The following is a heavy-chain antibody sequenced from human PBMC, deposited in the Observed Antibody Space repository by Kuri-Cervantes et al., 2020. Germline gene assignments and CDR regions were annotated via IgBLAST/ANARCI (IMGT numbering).Heavy chain of an antibody. D-gene: IGHD5-18*01. CDR1: GGSISSYY. CDR3: ARDRLAMVV. CDR2: IYYSGST. J-gene: IGHJ4*02. Sequence: GSLRLSCTVSGGSISSYYWSWIRQPPGKGLEWIGYIYYSGSTNYNPSLKSRVTMSVDSSKNQFSLELTSVTAADTAVYYCARDRLAMVVWGQGALVTVSS. V-gene: IGHV4-59*13.